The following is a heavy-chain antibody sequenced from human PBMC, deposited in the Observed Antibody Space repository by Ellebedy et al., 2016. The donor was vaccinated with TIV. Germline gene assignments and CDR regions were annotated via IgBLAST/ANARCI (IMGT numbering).Heavy chain of an antibody. CDR1: GFTFRAFA. D-gene: IGHD3-16*01. J-gene: IGHJ4*02. V-gene: IGHV3-23*01. CDR3: ATGSSSGFNYDRVGFEY. CDR2: ISAGGSDT. Sequence: PGGSLRLSCAASGFTFRAFAMHWVRPAPGKGLEWLSVISAGGSDTYHADSVKARFTITRDTSKNTLYMQMNRLRTDDTAVYFCATGSSSGFNYDRVGFEYWGQGTLVTVSS.